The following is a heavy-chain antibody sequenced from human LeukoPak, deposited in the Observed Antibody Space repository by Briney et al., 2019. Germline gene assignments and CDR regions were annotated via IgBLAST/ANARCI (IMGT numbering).Heavy chain of an antibody. D-gene: IGHD6-13*01. CDR2: IYPGDSDT. Sequence: GESLKISCKASGYTFTNSWIAWVRQMPGKGLEWMGIIYPGDSDTRYSPSFQGQVTISADKSISTAYLQWSSLKASDTAMYYCARRTSSGIAAAGLSFDYWGQGTLVTVSS. V-gene: IGHV5-51*01. J-gene: IGHJ4*02. CDR3: ARRTSSGIAAAGLSFDY. CDR1: GYTFTNSW.